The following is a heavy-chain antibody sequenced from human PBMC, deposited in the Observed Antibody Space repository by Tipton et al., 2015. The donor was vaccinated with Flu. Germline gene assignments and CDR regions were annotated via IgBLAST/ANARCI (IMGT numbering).Heavy chain of an antibody. Sequence: TLSLTCTVSGGSISSSSYYWSWIRQPAGKGLEWIGRIYTSGSTNYNPSLKSRVTMSVDTSKNQFSLKLSSVTAADTAVYYCARGAVTYYYYMDVWGKGTTVTVSS. CDR1: GGSISSSSYY. CDR3: ARGAVTYYYYMDV. J-gene: IGHJ6*03. D-gene: IGHD3-3*01. CDR2: IYTSGST. V-gene: IGHV4-61*02.